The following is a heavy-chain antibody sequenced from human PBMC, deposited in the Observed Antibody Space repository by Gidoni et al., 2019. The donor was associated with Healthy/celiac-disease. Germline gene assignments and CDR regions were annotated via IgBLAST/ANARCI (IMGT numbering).Heavy chain of an antibody. D-gene: IGHD2-15*01. CDR3: TTYLVVVAATATQFDY. Sequence: EVPVVESGGGLVKPGGSLGRPCAGSGFTFSNAWMSWVSQASGMWLEWVFLSKSKTYVGTTDYAAPVKGRFTISRDDSNTTLYLQMHSLKTEDTAVYYCTTYLVVVAATATQFDYWGQGTLVTVSS. V-gene: IGHV3-15*01. J-gene: IGHJ4*02. CDR2: SKSKTYVGTT. CDR1: GFTFSNAW.